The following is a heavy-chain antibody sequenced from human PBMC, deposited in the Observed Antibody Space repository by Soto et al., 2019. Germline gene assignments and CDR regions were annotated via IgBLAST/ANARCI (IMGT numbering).Heavy chain of an antibody. CDR3: ARGMTTVTTYDY. Sequence: PSETLSLTCAVSGGSISSCGYSWSWIRQPPGKGLEWIGYIYHSGSTYYNPSLKSRVTISVDRSKNQFSLNLSSVTAADTAVYYCARGMTTVTTYDYWGQGTRVTVSS. J-gene: IGHJ4*02. CDR2: IYHSGST. V-gene: IGHV4-30-2*01. CDR1: GGSISSCGYS. D-gene: IGHD4-4*01.